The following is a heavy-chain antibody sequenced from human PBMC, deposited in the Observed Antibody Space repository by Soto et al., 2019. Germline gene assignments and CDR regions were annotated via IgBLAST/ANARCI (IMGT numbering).Heavy chain of an antibody. D-gene: IGHD3-10*01. J-gene: IGHJ4*02. V-gene: IGHV1-2*02. Sequence: QVQLVQSGAELREPGASVRVSCRTSGYTFTEHYIHWVRQAPGHGLEWMGWVNPNGDDTNYAREFRARVTMTKDTSISTAYMELTGLRSDDTATYYCVRDSDRWTYGLGSWQEWGQGTPVTVSS. CDR1: GYTFTEHY. CDR3: VRDSDRWTYGLGSWQE. CDR2: VNPNGDDT.